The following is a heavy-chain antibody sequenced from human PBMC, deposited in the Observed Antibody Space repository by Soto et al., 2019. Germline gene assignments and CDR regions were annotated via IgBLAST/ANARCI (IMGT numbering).Heavy chain of an antibody. CDR1: GFTFSSYA. CDR2: ISGTGGST. J-gene: IGHJ2*01. CDR3: ARYLYFDL. Sequence: EVQLLESGGGLVQPGGSLRLSCAASGFTFSSYAISWVRQAPGKGLEWVSGISGTGGSTDYADSVKGRFTISSDNSKNTLYVQLSSLRAEDTAVYYCARYLYFDLWGRGTLVTVSS. V-gene: IGHV3-23*01.